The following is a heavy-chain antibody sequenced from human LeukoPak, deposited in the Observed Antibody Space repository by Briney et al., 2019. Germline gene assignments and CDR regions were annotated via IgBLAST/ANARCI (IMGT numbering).Heavy chain of an antibody. Sequence: SETLSLTCAVYGGSFSGYYWSWIRQSPGKGLEWIGEINHSGTTNYNPSLKSRVTISVDTSKNQFSMKMTSVTAADTAVYYCARHLRPYYDFWSGLDYAFDIWGQGTMVTASS. CDR3: ARHLRPYYDFWSGLDYAFDI. J-gene: IGHJ3*02. CDR2: INHSGTT. CDR1: GGSFSGYY. D-gene: IGHD3-3*01. V-gene: IGHV4-34*01.